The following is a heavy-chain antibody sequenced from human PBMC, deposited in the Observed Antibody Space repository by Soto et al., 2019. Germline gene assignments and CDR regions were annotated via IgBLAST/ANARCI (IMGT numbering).Heavy chain of an antibody. J-gene: IGHJ6*02. CDR3: ARPYYEFWGGYYYGMDV. V-gene: IGHV3-48*02. D-gene: IGHD3-3*01. Sequence: GGSLRLSCAASGFTFSSYSMNWVRQAPGKGLEWVSYISSSSSTIYYADSVKGRFTISRDNAKNSLYLQMNSLRDEDTAVYYCARPYYEFWGGYYYGMDVWGQGTTVTVSS. CDR2: ISSSSSTI. CDR1: GFTFSSYS.